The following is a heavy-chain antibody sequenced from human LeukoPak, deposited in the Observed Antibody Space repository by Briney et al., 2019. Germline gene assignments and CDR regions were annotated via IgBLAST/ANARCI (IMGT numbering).Heavy chain of an antibody. CDR1: GGSISNYY. CDR3: ATRSTGVAATFDS. CDR2: IFYSGST. V-gene: IGHV4-59*03. J-gene: IGHJ4*02. Sequence: SETLSLTCTLSGGSISNYYWSWIRQPPGKGLEWIGNIFYSGSTNYNPSLKSRVTISLDTSKNQFSLKLSSVTAADTAVYYCATRSTGVAATFDSWGQGALVTVSS. D-gene: IGHD2-15*01.